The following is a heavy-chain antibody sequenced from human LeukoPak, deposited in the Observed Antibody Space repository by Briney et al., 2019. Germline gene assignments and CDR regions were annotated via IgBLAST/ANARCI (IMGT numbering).Heavy chain of an antibody. CDR2: IYYSGST. Sequence: SETLSLTCTVSGGSISSSSYYWGWIRQPPGKGLEWIGSIYYSGSTYYNPSLQSRVTISVDTSKNQFSLKLSSVTAADTAVYECARAPIYYDSSGYINWFDPWGQGGLVTVSS. J-gene: IGHJ5*02. V-gene: IGHV4-39*07. CDR1: GGSISSSSYY. CDR3: ARAPIYYDSSGYINWFDP. D-gene: IGHD3-22*01.